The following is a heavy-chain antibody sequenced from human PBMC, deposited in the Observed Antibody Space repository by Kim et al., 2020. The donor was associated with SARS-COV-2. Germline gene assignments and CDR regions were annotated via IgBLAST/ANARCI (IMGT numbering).Heavy chain of an antibody. J-gene: IGHJ4*02. V-gene: IGHV3-7*01. CDR3: GRLQLELRDLWPAATDD. CDR1: GFTFNNYW. CDR2: INQDGSDK. D-gene: IGHD1-1*01. Sequence: GGSLRLSCAASGFTFNNYWMTWVRQAPGKGLEWVGNINQDGSDKSYMVSVKGRFTISRDNPKNSMYLQMDSLRADDTAVYFCGRLQLELRDLWPAATDDWGQGIPVTVSS.